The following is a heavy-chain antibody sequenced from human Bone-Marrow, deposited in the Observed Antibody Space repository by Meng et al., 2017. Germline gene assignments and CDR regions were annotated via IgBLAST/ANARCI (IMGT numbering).Heavy chain of an antibody. D-gene: IGHD6-13*01. CDR3: ARGSSSSWPNFDY. Sequence: LPESGPGRVKPSGTLSPTCAVSGGSISSSNWWSWVRQPPGKGLEWIGEIYHSGSTNYNPSLKSRVTISVDKSKNQFSLKLSSVTAADTAVYYCARGSSSSWPNFDYWGQGTLVTVSS. CDR2: IYHSGST. V-gene: IGHV4-4*02. CDR1: GGSISSSNW. J-gene: IGHJ4*02.